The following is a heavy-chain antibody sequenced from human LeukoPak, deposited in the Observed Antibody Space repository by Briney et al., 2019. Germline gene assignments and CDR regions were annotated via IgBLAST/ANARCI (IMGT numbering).Heavy chain of an antibody. CDR1: GFTFSSYV. J-gene: IGHJ4*02. V-gene: IGHV3-48*02. CDR3: ARDSDWAFDN. D-gene: IGHD2-21*02. CDR2: INHNAETI. Sequence: PGGSLRLSCAASGFTFSSYVMSWVRQAPGKGLEWVSYINHNAETIYYADSVKGRFTISRDNAKNVLYLQMNRLRDGDTAVYNCARDSDWAFDNWGQGTLVTVSS.